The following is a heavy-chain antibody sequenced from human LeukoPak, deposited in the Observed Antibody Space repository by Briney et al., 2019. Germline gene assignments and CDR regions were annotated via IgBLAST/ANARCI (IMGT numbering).Heavy chain of an antibody. J-gene: IGHJ4*02. Sequence: SVKVSCTASGGTFSSYAISWVRQAPGQGLEWMGGIIPIFGTANYAQKFQGRVTITADESTSTAYMELSSLRSEDTAVYYCAGDGYYYDRRFDYWGQGTLVTVSS. CDR1: GGTFSSYA. CDR2: IIPIFGTA. D-gene: IGHD3-22*01. V-gene: IGHV1-69*13. CDR3: AGDGYYYDRRFDY.